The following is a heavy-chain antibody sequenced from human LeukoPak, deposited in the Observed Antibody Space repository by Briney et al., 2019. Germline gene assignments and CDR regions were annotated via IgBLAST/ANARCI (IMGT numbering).Heavy chain of an antibody. V-gene: IGHV1-69*04. D-gene: IGHD5-12*01. CDR3: ARDDPGPRDPAELDSGYSPTQLDY. J-gene: IGHJ4*02. CDR2: IIPILGIA. CDR1: GGTFSSYA. Sequence: ASVKVSCKASGGTFSSYAISWVRQAPGQGLEWMGRIIPILGIANYAQKFQGRVTITADKSTSTAYMELSSLRSEDTAVYYCARDDPGPRDPAELDSGYSPTQLDYWGQGTLVTVSS.